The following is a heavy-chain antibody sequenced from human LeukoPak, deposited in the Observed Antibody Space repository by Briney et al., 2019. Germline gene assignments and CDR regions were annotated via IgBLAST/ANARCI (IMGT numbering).Heavy chain of an antibody. V-gene: IGHV1-69*04. CDR1: GGTFSSYA. D-gene: IGHD2-2*01. J-gene: IGHJ6*02. Sequence: GSSVKVSCKASGGTFSSYAISWVRQAPGQGLEWMGRIIPIFGIANYAQKFQGRVTITADKSTSTAYMELSSLRSEDTAVYYCARVPCSSTSCHGYYYYGMDVWGQGTTVTVSS. CDR3: ARVPCSSTSCHGYYYYGMDV. CDR2: IIPIFGIA.